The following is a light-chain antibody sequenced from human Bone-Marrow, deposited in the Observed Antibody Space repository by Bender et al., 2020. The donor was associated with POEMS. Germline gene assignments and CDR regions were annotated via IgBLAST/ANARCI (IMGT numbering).Light chain of an antibody. CDR3: PSYDSILNGRV. CDR2: SSH. J-gene: IGLJ3*02. Sequence: QSVLTQPPSASGTPGQRVTISCSGGSSNIGAHAVNWYQHLPGTAPKLLIYSSHRRPSEVPDRFSGSRSGTSASLAISGLQSEDEADYYCPSYDSILNGRVFGGGTKLTVL. V-gene: IGLV1-44*01. CDR1: SSNIGAHA.